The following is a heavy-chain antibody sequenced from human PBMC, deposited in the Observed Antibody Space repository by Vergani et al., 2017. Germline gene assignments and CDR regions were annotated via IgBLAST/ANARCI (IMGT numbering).Heavy chain of an antibody. CDR2: VSTSGST. CDR3: ARSRLERWLHLGYFDY. D-gene: IGHD5-24*01. Sequence: QLHLQESGPGLVKPSQTLSLTCTVSGGSISSAGFYWSWVRQPAGKELEWIGRVSTSGSTNYNPSLKSRVTMSIDTSKNQFSLKLSSVTAADPAVYYCARSRLERWLHLGYFDYWGQGTLVTVSS. J-gene: IGHJ4*02. V-gene: IGHV4-61*02. CDR1: GGSISSAGFY.